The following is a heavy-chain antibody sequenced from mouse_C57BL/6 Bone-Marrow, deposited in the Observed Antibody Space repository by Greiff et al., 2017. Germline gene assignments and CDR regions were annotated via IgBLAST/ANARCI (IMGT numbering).Heavy chain of an antibody. CDR2: IYPRSGNT. CDR1: GYTFTSYG. J-gene: IGHJ3*01. D-gene: IGHD2-3*01. V-gene: IGHV1-81*01. CDR3: GGYYGFAV. Sequence: VQLQQSGAELARPGASVKLSCKASGYTFTSYGISWVKQRTGQGLEWIGEIYPRSGNTYYNEKFKGKATLTAAKSSSTASMELRSLTSEDSAIYFCGGYYGFAVWGQGTLVTVSA.